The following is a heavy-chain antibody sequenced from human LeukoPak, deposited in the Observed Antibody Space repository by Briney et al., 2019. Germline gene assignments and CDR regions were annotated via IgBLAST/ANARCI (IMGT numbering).Heavy chain of an antibody. CDR1: GYTFTGYY. Sequence: ASVKVSCKASGYTFTGYYMHWVRQAPGQGLEWMGRINPNSGGANYAQKFQGRVTMTRDTSISTAYMELSRLRSDDTAVYYCARSPQKKWFGEFTDWGQGTLVTVSS. CDR3: ARSPQKKWFGEFTD. CDR2: INPNSGGA. D-gene: IGHD3-10*01. V-gene: IGHV1-2*06. J-gene: IGHJ4*02.